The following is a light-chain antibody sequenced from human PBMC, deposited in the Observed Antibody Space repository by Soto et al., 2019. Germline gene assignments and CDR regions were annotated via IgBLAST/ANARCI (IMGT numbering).Light chain of an antibody. CDR1: QSVDTC. CDR2: KAS. Sequence: DIQMTQSPSALSASVGDTVTITCRASQSVDTCLAWYQQKPGKAPHLLIYKASRLETGVPSRFSGSGSVTDYTLTITGLQPDYFATYYCQQFYRYPWTFGQGTKVEI. J-gene: IGKJ1*01. CDR3: QQFYRYPWT. V-gene: IGKV1-5*03.